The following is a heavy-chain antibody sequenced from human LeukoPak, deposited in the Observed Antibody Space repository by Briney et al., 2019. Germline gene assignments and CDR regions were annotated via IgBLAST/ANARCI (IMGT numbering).Heavy chain of an antibody. J-gene: IGHJ5*02. CDR1: GGSISSSSYY. V-gene: IGHV4-39*07. CDR3: ARDQAGVGATGWFDP. Sequence: SETLSLTCTVSGGSISSSSYYWGWIRQPPGKGLEWIGSIYYSGSTYYNPSLKSRVTISVDTSKNQFSLKLSSVTAADTAVYYCARDQAGVGATGWFDPWGQGTLVTVSS. CDR2: IYYSGST. D-gene: IGHD1-26*01.